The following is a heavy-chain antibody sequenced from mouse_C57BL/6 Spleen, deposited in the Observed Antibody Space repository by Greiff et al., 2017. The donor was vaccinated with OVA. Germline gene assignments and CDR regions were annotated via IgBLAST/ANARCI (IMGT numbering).Heavy chain of an antibody. D-gene: IGHD1-1*01. J-gene: IGHJ1*03. V-gene: IGHV5-16*01. CDR1: GFTFSDYY. Sequence: EVKLMESEGGLVQPGSSMKLSCTASGFTFSDYYMAWVRQVPEKGLEWVANINYDGSSTYYLDSLKSRFIISRDNAMNILYLQMSSLKSEDTATYYCAREDYGSSSYWYFDVWGTGTTVTVSS. CDR3: AREDYGSSSYWYFDV. CDR2: INYDGSST.